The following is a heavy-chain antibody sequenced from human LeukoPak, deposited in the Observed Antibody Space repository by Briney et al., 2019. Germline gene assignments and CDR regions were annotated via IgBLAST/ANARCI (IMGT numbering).Heavy chain of an antibody. CDR1: GYSFPTYW. Sequence: HGESLKISCKAPGYSFPTYWIAWVRQMPGKGLGWMGIIYPVESNIRYSPSFQGQVTISADKSISTAYLQWSSLKASDTAMYYCARPPSRGYSTSFEYWGQGTLVTVSS. CDR2: IYPVESNI. J-gene: IGHJ4*02. CDR3: ARPPSRGYSTSFEY. D-gene: IGHD2-2*03. V-gene: IGHV5-51*01.